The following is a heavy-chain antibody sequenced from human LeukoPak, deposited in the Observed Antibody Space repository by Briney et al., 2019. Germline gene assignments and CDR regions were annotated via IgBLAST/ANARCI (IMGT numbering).Heavy chain of an antibody. CDR1: GGSISSGGYY. CDR3: ARGFPSLYYYDSSGLHAFDY. J-gene: IGHJ4*02. Sequence: SETLSLTCTVSGGSISSGGYYWSWIRQPPGKGLEWIGEINHSGSTNYNPSLKSRVTISVDTSKNQFSLKLSSVTAADTAVYYCARGFPSLYYYDSSGLHAFDYWGQGTLVTVSS. V-gene: IGHV4-39*07. CDR2: INHSGST. D-gene: IGHD3-22*01.